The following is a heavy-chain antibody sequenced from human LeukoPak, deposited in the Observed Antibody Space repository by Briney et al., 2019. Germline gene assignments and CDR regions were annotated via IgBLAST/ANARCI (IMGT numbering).Heavy chain of an antibody. Sequence: PSETLSLTCAVYGGSFSGYYWSWIRQPPGKGLEWIGEINHRGSTNYNPSLKSRVTISLDTSKNQFSLKLSSVTAADTAVYYCARRPPYNDIVVVVAARPSTNWFDPWGQGTLVTVSS. CDR1: GGSFSGYY. D-gene: IGHD2-15*01. V-gene: IGHV4-34*01. CDR3: ARRPPYNDIVVVVAARPSTNWFDP. J-gene: IGHJ5*02. CDR2: INHRGST.